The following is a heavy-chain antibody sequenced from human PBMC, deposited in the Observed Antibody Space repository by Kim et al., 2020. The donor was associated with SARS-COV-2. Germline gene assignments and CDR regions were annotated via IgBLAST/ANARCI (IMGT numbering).Heavy chain of an antibody. D-gene: IGHD1-26*01. CDR1: GYTFTSYD. J-gene: IGHJ6*02. CDR2: MNPNSGNT. CDR3: ALGVVGTVGATTYYYYGMDV. V-gene: IGHV1-8*01. Sequence: ASVKVSCKASGYTFTSYDINWVRQATGQGLEWMGWMNPNSGNTGYAQKFQGRVTMTRNTSISTAYMELSSLRSEDTAVYYCALGVVGTVGATTYYYYGMDVWGQGTTVTVSS.